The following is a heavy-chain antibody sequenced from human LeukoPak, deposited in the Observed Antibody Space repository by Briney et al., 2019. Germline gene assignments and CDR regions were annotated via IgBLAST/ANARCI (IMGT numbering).Heavy chain of an antibody. J-gene: IGHJ5*02. CDR1: GYTFTSYW. CDR2: IYPGDSDT. Sequence: GESLKISCKGSGYTFTSYWIAWVRQMPGKGLEWMGIIYPGDSDTRYSPSFQGQVAISGDKSISSAYLQWSSLKASDTAMYYCARVIAMIRGVPDRFDPWGQGTLVTVSS. CDR3: ARVIAMIRGVPDRFDP. D-gene: IGHD3-10*01. V-gene: IGHV5-51*01.